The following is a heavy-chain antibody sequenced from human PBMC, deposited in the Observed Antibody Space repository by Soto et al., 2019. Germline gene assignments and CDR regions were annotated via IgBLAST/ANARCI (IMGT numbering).Heavy chain of an antibody. CDR2: ISSSSSYT. CDR1: GFTFSDYY. V-gene: IGHV3-11*06. CDR3: AREPTPLMSSGSPALDY. D-gene: IGHD6-19*01. Sequence: GGSLRLSCAASGFTFSDYYMSWIRQAPGKGLEWVSYISSSSSYTNYADSVKGRFTISRDNAKNSLYLQMNSLRAEDTAVYYCAREPTPLMSSGSPALDYWGQGTLVTVSS. J-gene: IGHJ4*02.